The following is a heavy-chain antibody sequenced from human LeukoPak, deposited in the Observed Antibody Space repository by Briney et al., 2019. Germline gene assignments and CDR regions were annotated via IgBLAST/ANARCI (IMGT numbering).Heavy chain of an antibody. V-gene: IGHV3-7*01. CDR3: ARPSLNSGSYFDY. D-gene: IGHD1-26*01. CDR2: INQDESEK. CDR1: GFSFSSSD. J-gene: IGHJ4*02. Sequence: GGSLRLSCVASGFSFSSSDMSWVRQAPGKGLEWVANINQDESEKKYVDSVKGRFTISRDNARNSLSLQMNSLRAEDTAVYYCARPSLNSGSYFDYWAQGTLVTVSS.